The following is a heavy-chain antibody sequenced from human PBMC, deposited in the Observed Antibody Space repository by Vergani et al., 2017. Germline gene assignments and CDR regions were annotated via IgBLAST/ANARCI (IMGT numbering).Heavy chain of an antibody. CDR2: IRRRSEHYAT. Sequence: EVQLMESGGGWAQPGGSLRLSCAASGFVFSESPIHWVRQVPGKGLEWLGHIRRRSEHYATAYGPSLIGRVTISRDDSTNTAYLQLSSLGTDDTAIYFCSAQTQSCHDYWGQGTLVAVSS. CDR3: SAQTQSCHDY. V-gene: IGHV3-73*01. D-gene: IGHD3-10*01. J-gene: IGHJ4*02. CDR1: GFVFSESP.